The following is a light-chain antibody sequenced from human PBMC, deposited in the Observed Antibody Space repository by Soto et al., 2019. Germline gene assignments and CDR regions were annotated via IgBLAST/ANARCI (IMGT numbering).Light chain of an antibody. Sequence: DIQMTQSPSTLSASVGDRVTFPCRASQSISSWLAWYQQKPGKAPKLLMYKASTLESGVPSRFSGSGSGTEFTLTIRSLQPDDFATYYCQQYNSFPYTFGQGTRLEMK. CDR2: KAS. CDR3: QQYNSFPYT. V-gene: IGKV1-5*03. J-gene: IGKJ2*01. CDR1: QSISSW.